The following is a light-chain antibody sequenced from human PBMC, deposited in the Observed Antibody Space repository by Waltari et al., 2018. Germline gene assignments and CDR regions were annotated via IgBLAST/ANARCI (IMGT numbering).Light chain of an antibody. V-gene: IGKV3-15*01. CDR2: GSS. CDR1: QSIMNN. CDR3: HQYNSWPKT. Sequence: DIVLTQSRATLSVSPGKRATLSCRASQSIMNNLAWYQQKPGQAPRLLIYGSSSRTTDVPARFSGSGSGTEFTLTISSLRSGDSAIYYCHQYNSWPKTFGQGTKVEI. J-gene: IGKJ1*01.